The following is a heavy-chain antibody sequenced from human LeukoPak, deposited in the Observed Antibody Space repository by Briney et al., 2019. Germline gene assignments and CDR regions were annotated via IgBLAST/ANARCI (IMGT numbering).Heavy chain of an antibody. J-gene: IGHJ3*02. Sequence: ASVKVSCKASGYTSTSYYMHWVRQAPGQGREWMGIINPTTGDTTYAQKFQARLTMTSDMSTSTVYMVLSSLTSEDTAVFYCARYGFSTVWQGGWHAFDIWGQGTVVTVSS. CDR1: GYTSTSYY. V-gene: IGHV1-46*01. CDR3: ARYGFSTVWQGGWHAFDI. CDR2: INPTTGDT. D-gene: IGHD6-13*01.